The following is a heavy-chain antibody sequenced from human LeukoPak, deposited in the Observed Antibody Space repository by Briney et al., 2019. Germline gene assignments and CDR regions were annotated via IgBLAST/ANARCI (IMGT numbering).Heavy chain of an antibody. CDR3: AIMHGYYDGSGYWVQ. CDR2: ITPDADRT. Sequence: GGSLRLSCAASGFTFGSYGMSGVRGAPGKGVEWVSFITPDADRTSYADSVEGRFTISRDNPRNTLYMQMNSLRDEDTAVYYCAIMHGYYDGSGYWVQWGQGTLVTVSS. D-gene: IGHD3-22*01. J-gene: IGHJ1*01. V-gene: IGHV3-23*01. CDR1: GFTFGSYG.